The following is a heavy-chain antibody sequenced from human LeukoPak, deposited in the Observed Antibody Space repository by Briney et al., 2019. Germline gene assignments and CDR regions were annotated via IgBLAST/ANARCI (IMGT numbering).Heavy chain of an antibody. Sequence: ASVKVSCKASGDTFSSFAFSWVRQAPGQGLEWMGGIIPIFSTANYAQKFQGRVTITTDESTSTAYMELSSLRSEDTAVYYCARTYYYDSSTYYLTYCFDYWGQGTLVTVSS. V-gene: IGHV1-69*05. CDR1: GDTFSSFA. CDR2: IIPIFSTA. CDR3: ARTYYYDSSTYYLTYCFDY. D-gene: IGHD3-22*01. J-gene: IGHJ4*02.